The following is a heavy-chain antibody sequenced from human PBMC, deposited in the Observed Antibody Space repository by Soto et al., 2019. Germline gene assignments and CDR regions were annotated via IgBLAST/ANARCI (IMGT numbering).Heavy chain of an antibody. CDR1: GYTFTSYG. D-gene: IGHD6-13*01. CDR2: ISTYNGNT. J-gene: IGHJ4*02. V-gene: IGHV1-18*01. Sequence: QVQLVQSGDEVKTPGASVKVSCKASGYTFTSYGITWGRQAPGQGLEWMGWISTYNGNTNFAQNLQGRVTLTTDTSTSTAYMELRSLTSDDTAVYYCARGGRTAAADYWGQGTLVTVSS. CDR3: ARGGRTAAADY.